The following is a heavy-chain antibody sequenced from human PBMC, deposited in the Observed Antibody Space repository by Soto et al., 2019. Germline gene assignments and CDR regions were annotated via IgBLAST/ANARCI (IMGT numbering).Heavy chain of an antibody. J-gene: IGHJ5*02. D-gene: IGHD3-16*01. Sequence: ASVKVSCKVSGYTLTELSMHWVRQAPGKGLEWMGGFDPEDGETIYAQKFQGRVTMTEDTSTDTAYMELSSLRSEDTAVYYCATDLRVGDTGNWFDPWGQGTLVTVSS. CDR1: GYTLTELS. CDR3: ATDLRVGDTGNWFDP. CDR2: FDPEDGET. V-gene: IGHV1-24*01.